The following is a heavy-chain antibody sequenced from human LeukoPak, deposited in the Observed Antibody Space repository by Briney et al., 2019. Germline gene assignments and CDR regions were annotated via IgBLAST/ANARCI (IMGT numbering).Heavy chain of an antibody. CDR1: GFTFSSYE. D-gene: IGHD4-17*01. CDR2: IRSDGTDK. Sequence: GGSLRLSCAASGFTFSSYEMNWVRQAPGKGLEWVTLIRSDGTDKYYADSVKGRFTISRDNSKNTLHLQMNSLRPEDTAVYYCYGEGYWGQGTLVTVSS. V-gene: IGHV3-30*02. J-gene: IGHJ4*02. CDR3: YGEGY.